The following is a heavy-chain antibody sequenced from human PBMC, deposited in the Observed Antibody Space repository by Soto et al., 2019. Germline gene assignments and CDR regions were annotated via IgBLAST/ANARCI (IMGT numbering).Heavy chain of an antibody. J-gene: IGHJ3*02. CDR3: AKGGGYSYGTNDAFDI. CDR1: GFTFRTYG. D-gene: IGHD5-18*01. V-gene: IGHV3-30*18. CDR2: ISDDGNNK. Sequence: QVQLVESGGGVVQPGKSLRLSCAASGFTFRTYGMHWVRQVPGKGLEWVAVISDDGNNKYNIASVEGRFTISRDNSKNKLYLQMNRLRTEDTAVYYCAKGGGYSYGTNDAFDIWGQGTMVTVSS.